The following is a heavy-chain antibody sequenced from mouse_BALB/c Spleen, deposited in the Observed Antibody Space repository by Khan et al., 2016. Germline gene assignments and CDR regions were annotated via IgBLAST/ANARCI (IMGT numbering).Heavy chain of an antibody. D-gene: IGHD1-2*01. CDR3: ARGYYSLAMDY. CDR2: INTYTGEP. Sequence: QIQLVQSGPELKKPGETVKISCKASGYTFTNYGMNWVKQAPGKGLKWMGWINTYTGEPTYADDFKGRFAFSLETSASTAYLQINNLKNEDMATYFCARGYYSLAMDYWGQGTSVTVSS. CDR1: GYTFTNYG. V-gene: IGHV9-1*02. J-gene: IGHJ4*01.